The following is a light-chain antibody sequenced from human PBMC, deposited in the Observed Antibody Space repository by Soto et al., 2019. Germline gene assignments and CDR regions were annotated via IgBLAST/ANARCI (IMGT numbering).Light chain of an antibody. V-gene: IGLV2-14*03. CDR3: SSYTASNTLWV. CDR1: SSDVGGYNF. Sequence: QSALTQPASVSGSPGQSITISCTGISSDVGGYNFVSWYQQHPGKVPKLIIYEVSNRPSGVSSRFSGSKSGNTASLTISGLQTEDEGDYYCSSYTASNTLWVFGGGTKLTVL. J-gene: IGLJ3*02. CDR2: EVS.